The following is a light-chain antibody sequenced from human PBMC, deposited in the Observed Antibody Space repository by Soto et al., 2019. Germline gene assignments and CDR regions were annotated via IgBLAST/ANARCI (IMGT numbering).Light chain of an antibody. J-gene: IGKJ3*01. CDR3: QQLFIYPPT. V-gene: IGKV1-9*01. Sequence: IPLTQSPSSLSASMGDRVTITCRASQGIINYLAWYQQKPGKAPKLLIYGASTLQGGVPSRFSGSGSGTDFTLTVSSLQPDDLATYYCQQLFIYPPTFGPGTKVDIK. CDR1: QGIINY. CDR2: GAS.